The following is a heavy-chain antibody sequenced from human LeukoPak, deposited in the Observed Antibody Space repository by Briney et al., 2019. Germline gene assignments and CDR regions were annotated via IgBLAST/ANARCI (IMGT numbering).Heavy chain of an antibody. D-gene: IGHD2-21*01. CDR1: GGSFSGYY. J-gene: IGHJ5*02. CDR2: INHSGST. V-gene: IGHV4-34*01. Sequence: PSETLSLTCAVYGGSFSGYYWSWIRQPPGKGLEWIGEINHSGSTNYNPSLKSRVTISVDTSKNQFSLKLSSVTAADTAVYYCARGRGYSSYNWFDPWGQGTLVTASS. CDR3: ARGRGYSSYNWFDP.